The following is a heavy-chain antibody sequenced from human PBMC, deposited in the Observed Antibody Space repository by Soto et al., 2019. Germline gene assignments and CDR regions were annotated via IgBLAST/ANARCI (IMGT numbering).Heavy chain of an antibody. Sequence: SETLSLTCTVSGCSISSYYWSWIRQPPGKGLEWIGYIYYSGSTNYNPSLKSRVTISVDTSKNQFSLKLSSVTAADTAVYYCARQSVGPYGSGSYFDYWGQGTLVTVSS. CDR3: ARQSVGPYGSGSYFDY. D-gene: IGHD3-10*01. J-gene: IGHJ4*02. CDR1: GCSISSYY. CDR2: IYYSGST. V-gene: IGHV4-59*08.